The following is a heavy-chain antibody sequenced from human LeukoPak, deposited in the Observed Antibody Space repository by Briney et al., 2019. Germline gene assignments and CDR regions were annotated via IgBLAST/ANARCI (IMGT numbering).Heavy chain of an antibody. CDR2: IGGSGGST. CDR1: GFTFSSYA. D-gene: IGHD5-12*01. CDR3: AKDHRGYSGYEYDY. J-gene: IGHJ4*02. V-gene: IGHV3-23*01. Sequence: GGSLRLSCAASGFTFSSYAMSWVRQAPGKGLEWVSAIGGSGGSTYYADSVKGRFTISRDNSKNTLYLQMNSLRAEDTAVYYCAKDHRGYSGYEYDYWGQGTLVTVSS.